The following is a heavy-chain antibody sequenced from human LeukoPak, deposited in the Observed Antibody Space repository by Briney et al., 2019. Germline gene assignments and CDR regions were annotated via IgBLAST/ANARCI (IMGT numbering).Heavy chain of an antibody. V-gene: IGHV3-48*02. J-gene: IGHJ4*02. CDR2: ISSSSSII. CDR3: ARDHGGSGYVFDY. Sequence: PGGSLRLSCAASGFTFSTYRINWVRQAPGKGLEWVSYISSSSSIIYYADSLKGRFTISRDNAKNSLYLQMNSLRDEDTAVYYCARDHGGSGYVFDYWGQGTLVTVSS. D-gene: IGHD5-12*01. CDR1: GFTFSTYR.